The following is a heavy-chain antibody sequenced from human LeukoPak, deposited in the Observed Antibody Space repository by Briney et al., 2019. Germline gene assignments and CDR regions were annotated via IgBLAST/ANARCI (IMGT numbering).Heavy chain of an antibody. CDR2: TYYRSKWYN. Sequence: SQTLSLTCAISGDRVSSNSAAWNWIRQSPSRGLEWLGRTYYRSKWYNDYAVSVKSRITINPDTSKNQFSLQLNSVTPEDTAVYYCARGTGWELRDYYYMDVWGKGTTVTVSS. CDR1: GDRVSSNSAA. CDR3: ARGTGWELRDYYYMDV. V-gene: IGHV6-1*01. D-gene: IGHD1-26*01. J-gene: IGHJ6*03.